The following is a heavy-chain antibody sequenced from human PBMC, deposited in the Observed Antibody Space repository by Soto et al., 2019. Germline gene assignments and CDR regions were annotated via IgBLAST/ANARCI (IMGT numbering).Heavy chain of an antibody. Sequence: ASVKVSCKASGDTFTSYYMHWVRQAPGQGLEWMGIINPSGGSTSYAQRFQGRVTMTRDTSTSTVYMELSSLRSEDTAVYYCARGILSWRSFDYWRQGALVAVSS. CDR3: ARGILSWRSFDY. J-gene: IGHJ4*02. CDR1: GDTFTSYY. CDR2: INPSGGST. V-gene: IGHV1-46*03. D-gene: IGHD3-3*01.